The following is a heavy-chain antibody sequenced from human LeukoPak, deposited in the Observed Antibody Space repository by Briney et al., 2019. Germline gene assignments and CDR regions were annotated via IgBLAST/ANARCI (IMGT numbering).Heavy chain of an antibody. Sequence: SVKVSCKASGGTFSSYAISWVRQAPGQGLEWMGGIIPIFGTANYAQKFQGRVTITADESTSTAYMELSSLRSEDTAVYYCARGVAPAAHLYFDYWGQGTLVTVSS. V-gene: IGHV1-69*13. D-gene: IGHD2-2*01. CDR3: ARGVAPAAHLYFDY. J-gene: IGHJ4*02. CDR1: GGTFSSYA. CDR2: IIPIFGTA.